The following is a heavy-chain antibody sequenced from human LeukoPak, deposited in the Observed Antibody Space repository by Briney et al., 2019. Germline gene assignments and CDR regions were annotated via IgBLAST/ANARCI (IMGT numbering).Heavy chain of an antibody. D-gene: IGHD5-12*01. J-gene: IGHJ4*02. V-gene: IGHV4-59*01. CDR1: GGSISSYY. CDR2: IYYSGST. Sequence: SETLSLTCTVSGGSISSYYWSWIRQPPGKGLEWIGYIYYSGSTNYTPSLKSRVTISVDTSKNQFSLKLSSVTAADTAVYCCASGREWLRFWGQGTLVTVSS. CDR3: ASGREWLRF.